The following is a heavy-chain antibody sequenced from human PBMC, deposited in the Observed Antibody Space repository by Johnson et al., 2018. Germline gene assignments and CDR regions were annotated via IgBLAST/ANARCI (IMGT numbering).Heavy chain of an antibody. D-gene: IGHD3-22*01. Sequence: ASGFTFSSYWMSWVRQAPGKGLEWVANIKQDGSEKYYVDSVKGRFTISRDNAKNSLYLQMNSLRAEDTAVYYCARVGQIVVVIDAFDIWGQGTMVTVSS. J-gene: IGHJ3*02. CDR3: ARVGQIVVVIDAFDI. CDR2: IKQDGSEK. CDR1: GFTFSSYW. V-gene: IGHV3-7*01.